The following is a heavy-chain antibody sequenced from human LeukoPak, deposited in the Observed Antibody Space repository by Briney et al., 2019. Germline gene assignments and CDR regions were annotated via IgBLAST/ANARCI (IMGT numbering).Heavy chain of an antibody. J-gene: IGHJ4*02. CDR1: GGSFSDYY. Sequence: SETLSLTCAVYGGSFSDYYWSWIRQPPGKGLEWVGEISRSGSTIYNPSLKNRVTISVDTSKSQFSLKLNSVTAADTAVYYCARDIVGVTRAFGYWGQGTLATVSS. D-gene: IGHD1-26*01. CDR2: ISRSGST. CDR3: ARDIVGVTRAFGY. V-gene: IGHV4-34*01.